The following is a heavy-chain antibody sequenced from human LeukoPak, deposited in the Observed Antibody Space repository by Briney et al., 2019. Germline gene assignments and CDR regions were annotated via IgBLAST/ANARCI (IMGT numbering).Heavy chain of an antibody. V-gene: IGHV3-30*14. J-gene: IGHJ4*02. D-gene: IGHD1-14*01. CDR1: RFTFSSYA. Sequence: GMSLRLSCAASRFTFSSYAIHWVRQAPGKGLEWVAAISYDGSNKYYADSVKGRFTISRDNSKNTLYLQMGSLRAEDMAVYYCARGVPEFDYWGQGTLVTVSS. CDR3: ARGVPEFDY. CDR2: ISYDGSNK.